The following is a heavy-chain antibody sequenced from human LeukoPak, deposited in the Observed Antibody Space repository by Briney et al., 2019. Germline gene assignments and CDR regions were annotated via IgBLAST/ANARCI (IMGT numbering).Heavy chain of an antibody. CDR2: IGWNSGII. CDR1: GFTFDDYA. J-gene: IGHJ4*02. Sequence: SLRLSCAAAGFTFDDYAMHWVRQVPGKGLEWVSGIGWNSGIIGYADSVRGRFTISRDNVKNSLYLQMNSLRAEDTALYYCAKDIDSSGYSGYFDQWGQGTLVTVSS. CDR3: AKDIDSSGYSGYFDQ. V-gene: IGHV3-9*01. D-gene: IGHD3-22*01.